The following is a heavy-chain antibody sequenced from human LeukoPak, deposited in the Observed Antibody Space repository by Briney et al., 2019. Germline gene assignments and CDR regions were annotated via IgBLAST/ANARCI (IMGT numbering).Heavy chain of an antibody. V-gene: IGHV4-59*01. CDR3: ARDGRFGAFDT. Sequence: PSETLSLTCTVSGGSISSYYWSWIRQPPGKGLEWIGYIYYSGSTNYNPSLKSRVTISVDTSKNQFSLELSSVTAADTAVYYCARDGRFGAFDTWGQGTMVTVSS. CDR2: IYYSGST. J-gene: IGHJ3*02. CDR1: GGSISSYY. D-gene: IGHD3-16*01.